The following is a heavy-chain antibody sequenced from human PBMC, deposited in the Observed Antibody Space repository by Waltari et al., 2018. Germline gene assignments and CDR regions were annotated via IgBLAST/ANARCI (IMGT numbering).Heavy chain of an antibody. V-gene: IGHV3-48*01. CDR3: ARDQGAYYYGSGSYFWAFDY. D-gene: IGHD3-10*01. CDR2: ISSSSSTI. Sequence: EVQLVESGGGLVQPGGSLRLSCAASGFTFSSDSMNWVRQAPGKGLEWVSYISSSSSTIYYADSVKGRFTISRDNAKNSLYLQMNSLRAEDTAVYYCARDQGAYYYGSGSYFWAFDYWGQGTLVTVSS. CDR1: GFTFSSDS. J-gene: IGHJ4*02.